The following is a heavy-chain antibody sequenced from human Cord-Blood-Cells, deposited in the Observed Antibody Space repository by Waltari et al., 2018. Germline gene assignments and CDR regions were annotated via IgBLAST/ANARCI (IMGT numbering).Heavy chain of an antibody. Sequence: QVQLQQLGAGLLKPSETLSLTCAVYGGSFSGYYWSWIRQPPGKGLEWIGEINHSGSTNDNPALKSRVTISVDTSKNQCALKLSSVTAADTAVYYCARVQPNSSSWYGDAFDIWGLGTMVTVSS. CDR2: INHSGST. CDR1: GGSFSGYY. D-gene: IGHD6-13*01. V-gene: IGHV4-34*01. CDR3: ARVQPNSSSWYGDAFDI. J-gene: IGHJ3*02.